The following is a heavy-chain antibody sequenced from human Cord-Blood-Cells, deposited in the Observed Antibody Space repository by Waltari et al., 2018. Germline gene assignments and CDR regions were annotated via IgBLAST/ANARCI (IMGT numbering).Heavy chain of an antibody. V-gene: IGHV3-74*01. CDR1: GFTFSSYW. J-gene: IGHJ3*02. D-gene: IGHD1-1*01. CDR2: INSDGSST. CDR3: ARDGRDKGAFDI. Sequence: AASGFTFSSYWMHWVRQAPGKGLVWVSRINSDGSSTSYADSVKGRLTISRDNAKNTLYLQMNSLRAEDTAVYYCARDGRDKGAFDIWGQGTMVTDSS.